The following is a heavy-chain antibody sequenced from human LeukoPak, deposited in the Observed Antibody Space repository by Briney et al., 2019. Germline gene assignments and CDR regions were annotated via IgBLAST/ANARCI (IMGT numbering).Heavy chain of an antibody. D-gene: IGHD6-6*01. CDR1: GGSISSYY. CDR2: IYYSGST. Sequence: SETLSLTCTVSGGSISSYYWSWIRQPPGKGLEWIGYIYYSGSTNYNPSLKSRVTISVDTSKNQFSLMLSSVTAADTAVYYCARVDPDSSSTLEVFDYWGQGTLVTVSS. J-gene: IGHJ4*02. CDR3: ARVDPDSSSTLEVFDY. V-gene: IGHV4-59*01.